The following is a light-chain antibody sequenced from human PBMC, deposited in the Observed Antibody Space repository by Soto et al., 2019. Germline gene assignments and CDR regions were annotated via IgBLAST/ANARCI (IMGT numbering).Light chain of an antibody. CDR1: QSISNH. J-gene: IGKJ1*01. Sequence: DIQMTQSPSSLSASVEDRVIITCRASQSISNHLNWYQQKPGKAPKLLIYDASILESGVPSRFSGSGSGTEFSLTISSLQPDDFATYSCQQYSSYRTFGQGTKVDI. CDR3: QQYSSYRT. CDR2: DAS. V-gene: IGKV1-5*01.